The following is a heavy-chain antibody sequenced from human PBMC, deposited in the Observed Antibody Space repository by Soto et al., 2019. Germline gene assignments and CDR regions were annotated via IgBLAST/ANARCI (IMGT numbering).Heavy chain of an antibody. J-gene: IGHJ4*02. CDR1: GFTFSSYS. CDR3: ARTRITMVRGVIPLDY. CDR2: ISSSSSYI. V-gene: IGHV3-21*01. Sequence: EVQLVESGGGLVKPGGSLRLSCAASGFTFSSYSMNWVRQAPGKGLEWVSSISSSSSYIYYPDSVNSRFTITRENAKNSLYLQMNSLRAEDTAVYYCARTRITMVRGVIPLDYWGQGTLVTVSS. D-gene: IGHD3-10*01.